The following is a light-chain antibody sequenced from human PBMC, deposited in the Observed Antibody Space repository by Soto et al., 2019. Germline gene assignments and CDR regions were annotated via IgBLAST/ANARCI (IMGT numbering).Light chain of an antibody. CDR1: QSISYW. CDR3: QHYNSDPWT. Sequence: DIRTTQSASTLSASVGDRVTITCRASQSISYWLAWYQQIPGKAPKLLIYGASSLGSGVPSRFSGSGSGTEFTLTISSLQPDDFATYYCQHYNSDPWTFGQGTKV. CDR2: GAS. V-gene: IGKV1-5*01. J-gene: IGKJ1*01.